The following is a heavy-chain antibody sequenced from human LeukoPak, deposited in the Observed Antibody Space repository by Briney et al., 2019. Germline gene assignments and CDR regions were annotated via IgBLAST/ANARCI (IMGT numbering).Heavy chain of an antibody. Sequence: ASMKVSCKVSGYTLTELSMHWVRQAPGKGLEWMGGFDPEDGETIYAQKFQGRVTMTTDTSTSTAYMELRSLRSDDTAVYYCARGDLGMDVWGQGTTVTVSS. D-gene: IGHD3-16*01. CDR3: ARGDLGMDV. CDR2: FDPEDGET. V-gene: IGHV1-24*01. CDR1: GYTLTELS. J-gene: IGHJ6*02.